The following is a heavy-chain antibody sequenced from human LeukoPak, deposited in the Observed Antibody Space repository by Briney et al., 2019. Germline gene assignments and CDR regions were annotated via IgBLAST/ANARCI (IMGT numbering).Heavy chain of an antibody. J-gene: IGHJ4*02. CDR2: IIPIFGTA. Sequence: SVKVSCKASGYTFTSYGMSWVRQAPGQGLEWMGGIIPIFGTANYAQKFQGRVTITADESTSTAYMELSSLRSEDTAVYYCARGADTLGFDYWGQGTLVTVSS. CDR3: ARGADTLGFDY. V-gene: IGHV1-69*13. CDR1: GYTFTSYG. D-gene: IGHD1-26*01.